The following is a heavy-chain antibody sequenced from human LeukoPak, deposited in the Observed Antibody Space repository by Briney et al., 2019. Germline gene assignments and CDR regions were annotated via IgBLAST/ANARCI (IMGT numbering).Heavy chain of an antibody. CDR1: GGSISSYY. J-gene: IGHJ5*02. V-gene: IGHV4-59*01. D-gene: IGHD3-10*01. Sequence: PSETLSLTCTVSGGSISSYYWSWIRQPPGKGLEWIGYIYYSGSTNYNPSLKSRVTISVDTSKNQFSLKLSSVTAADTAVYYCARQSYGSGSALSWFDPWGQGTLVTVSS. CDR3: ARQSYGSGSALSWFDP. CDR2: IYYSGST.